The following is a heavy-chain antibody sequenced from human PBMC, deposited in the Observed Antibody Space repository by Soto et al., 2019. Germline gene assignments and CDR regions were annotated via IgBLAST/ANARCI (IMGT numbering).Heavy chain of an antibody. CDR2: IYYSGST. D-gene: IGHD3-9*01. Sequence: SETLSLTCTVSGGSISSYYWSWIRQPPGEGLEWIGYIYYSGSTNYNPSLKSRVTISVDTSKNQFSLKLSSVTAADTAVYYCGRVGGPPGLILTGYYVNYYYGMDVWGQGTTVTVLL. J-gene: IGHJ6*02. CDR1: GGSISSYY. V-gene: IGHV4-59*01. CDR3: GRVGGPPGLILTGYYVNYYYGMDV.